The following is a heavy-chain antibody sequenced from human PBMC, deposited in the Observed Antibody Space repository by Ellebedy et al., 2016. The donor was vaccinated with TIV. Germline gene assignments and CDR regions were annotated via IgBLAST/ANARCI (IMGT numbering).Heavy chain of an antibody. CDR3: ARDVERRDAFDI. J-gene: IGHJ3*02. CDR2: INHSGST. D-gene: IGHD1-1*01. Sequence: SETLSLXXAVYGGSFGGYYWSWIRQPPGKGLEWIGEINHSGSTNYNPSLKSRVTISVDTSKNQFSLKLSSVTAADTAVYYCARDVERRDAFDIWGQGTMVTVSS. V-gene: IGHV4-34*01. CDR1: GGSFGGYY.